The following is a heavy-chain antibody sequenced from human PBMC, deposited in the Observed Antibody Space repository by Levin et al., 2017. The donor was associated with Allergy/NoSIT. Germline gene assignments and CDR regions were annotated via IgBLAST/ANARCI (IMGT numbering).Heavy chain of an antibody. CDR2: ISYDGSNK. D-gene: IGHD2-2*01. V-gene: IGHV3-30*18. J-gene: IGHJ4*02. CDR3: AKFSHCSSTSCYLDY. CDR1: GFTFSSYG. Sequence: GESLKISCAASGFTFSSYGMHWVRQAPGKGLEWVAVISYDGSNKYYADSVKGRFTISRDNSKNTLYLQMNSLRAEDTAVYYCAKFSHCSSTSCYLDYWGQGTLVTVSS.